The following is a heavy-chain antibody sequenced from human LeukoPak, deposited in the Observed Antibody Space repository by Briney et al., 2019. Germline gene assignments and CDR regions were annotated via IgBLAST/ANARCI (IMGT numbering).Heavy chain of an antibody. D-gene: IGHD6-13*01. J-gene: IGHJ4*02. CDR1: GFTFSSYG. CDR2: IRYDGSNK. V-gene: IGHV3-30*02. CDR3: ARDVGGIAAAGTYYFDY. Sequence: GGSLRLSCAASGFTFSSYGMHWVRQAPGKGLEWVAFIRYDGSNKYYADSVKGRFTISRDNSKNTLYLQMNSLRAEDTAVYYCARDVGGIAAAGTYYFDYWGQGTLVTVSS.